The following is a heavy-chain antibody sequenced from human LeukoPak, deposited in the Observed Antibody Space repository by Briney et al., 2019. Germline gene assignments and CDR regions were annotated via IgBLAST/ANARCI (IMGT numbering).Heavy chain of an antibody. CDR3: ARDFSYYDILTGYSPNYYFDY. CDR1: GYSFTGYY. Sequence: ASVKVSCKASGYSFTGYYMHWVRQAPGQGLEWMGWINPNRDDTNYAQKFQGRVTMTRDTSISTAYMELSRLRSDDTAVYYCARDFSYYDILTGYSPNYYFDYWGQGTLVTVSS. CDR2: INPNRDDT. J-gene: IGHJ4*02. D-gene: IGHD3-9*01. V-gene: IGHV1-2*02.